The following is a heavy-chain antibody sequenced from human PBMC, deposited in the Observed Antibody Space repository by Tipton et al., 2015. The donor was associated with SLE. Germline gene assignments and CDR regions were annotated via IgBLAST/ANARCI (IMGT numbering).Heavy chain of an antibody. J-gene: IGHJ3*01. V-gene: IGHV3-33*06. D-gene: IGHD3-16*02. Sequence: SLRLSCATSGFGFSSYAMHWVRQAPGKGLEWVAVVWHDESKKYYADSVKGRFTISRDNSKNTVYLQMNTLRTEDTAVYYCAKGDYDYIWGPYRLGDACDVWGQGTMVIVSS. CDR1: GFGFSSYA. CDR3: AKGDYDYIWGPYRLGDACDV. CDR2: VWHDESKK.